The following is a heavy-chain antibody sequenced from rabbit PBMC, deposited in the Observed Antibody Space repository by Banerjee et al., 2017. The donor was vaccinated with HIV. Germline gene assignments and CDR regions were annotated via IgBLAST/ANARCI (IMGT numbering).Heavy chain of an antibody. J-gene: IGHJ6*01. V-gene: IGHV1S40*01. CDR3: ARDLVTVIGWNFNW. D-gene: IGHD5-1*01. Sequence: QSLEESGGDLVKPGASLTLTCKASGFSFSSNEYMCWVRQAPGKGLEWIACINIVTGKTVYASWAKGRFIMSRTSSTTVFLQMTSLTAADTATYFCARDLVTVIGWNFNWWGQGTLVTV. CDR2: INIVTGKT. CDR1: GFSFSSNEY.